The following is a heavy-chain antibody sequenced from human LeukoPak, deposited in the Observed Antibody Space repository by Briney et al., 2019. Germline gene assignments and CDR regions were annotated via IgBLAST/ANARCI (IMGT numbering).Heavy chain of an antibody. J-gene: IGHJ5*02. Sequence: SETLSLTCAVYGGSFSSYYWSWIRQPPGKGLEWIGYIYYSGSTNYNPSLKSRVTISVDTSKNQFSLKLSSVTAADAAVYYCARAPRGKYYGSGENWFDPWGQGTLVTVSS. V-gene: IGHV4-59*01. CDR3: ARAPRGKYYGSGENWFDP. CDR1: GGSFSSYY. D-gene: IGHD3-10*01. CDR2: IYYSGST.